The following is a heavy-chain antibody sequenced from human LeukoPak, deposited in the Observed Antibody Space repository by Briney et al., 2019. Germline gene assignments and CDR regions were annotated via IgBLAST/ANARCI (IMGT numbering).Heavy chain of an antibody. CDR3: AREAGWNTYYYGMDV. Sequence: SVKVSCKASGGTFSSYAMSWVRQAPGQGLEWMGGIIPIFGTANYAQKFQGRVTITADESTSTAYMELSSLRSEDTAVYYCAREAGWNTYYYGMDVWGKGTTVTVSS. J-gene: IGHJ6*04. CDR1: GGTFSSYA. V-gene: IGHV1-69*01. D-gene: IGHD1/OR15-1a*01. CDR2: IIPIFGTA.